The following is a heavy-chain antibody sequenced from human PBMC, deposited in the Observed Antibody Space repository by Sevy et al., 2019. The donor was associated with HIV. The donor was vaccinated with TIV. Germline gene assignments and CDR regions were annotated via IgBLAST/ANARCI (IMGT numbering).Heavy chain of an antibody. D-gene: IGHD1-26*01. Sequence: GGALRLSCAASGFTFSSYWMHWVRQVPGKGLVWVSRIKSDGSSTSYADSVKGRFTISRDNAKYTLYLQMNSLRAEDTAVYYCARDRSGSYHVSDNWFDPWGQGTLVTVSS. J-gene: IGHJ5*02. CDR1: GFTFSSYW. CDR3: ARDRSGSYHVSDNWFDP. CDR2: IKSDGSST. V-gene: IGHV3-74*01.